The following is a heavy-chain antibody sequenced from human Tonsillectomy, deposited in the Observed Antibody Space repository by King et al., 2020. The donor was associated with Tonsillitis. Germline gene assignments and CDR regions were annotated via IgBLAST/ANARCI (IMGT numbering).Heavy chain of an antibody. CDR1: GLTFSTYS. J-gene: IGHJ4*02. Sequence: VQLVESGGGLVQPGGSLTLSCAASGLTFSTYSMNWVRQTPGKGLEWVSYSDRGSRTIYYADSVKGRFTMSRDNAKNSLYLQMNSLRAEDTAVYYCATSWGNFDYWGQGTLVTVSS. D-gene: IGHD3-16*01. V-gene: IGHV3-48*01. CDR2: SDRGSRTI. CDR3: ATSWGNFDY.